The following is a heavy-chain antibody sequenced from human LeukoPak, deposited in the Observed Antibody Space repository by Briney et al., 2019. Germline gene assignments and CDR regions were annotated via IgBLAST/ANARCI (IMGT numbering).Heavy chain of an antibody. Sequence: GGTLRLSCAASGFTFSKYCMLWVRQAPGKGLESVSRINTDGTVTTYADSVKGRFAVSRDNADNTMFLQMNSVRDEDTAVYYCATKQWLAPPPDSWGQGTPVTVSS. D-gene: IGHD6-19*01. CDR2: INTDGTVT. CDR1: GFTFSKYC. V-gene: IGHV3-74*01. CDR3: ATKQWLAPPPDS. J-gene: IGHJ4*02.